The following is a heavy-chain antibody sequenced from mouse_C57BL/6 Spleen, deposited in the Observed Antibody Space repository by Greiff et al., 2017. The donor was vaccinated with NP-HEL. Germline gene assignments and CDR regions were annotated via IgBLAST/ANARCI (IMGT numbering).Heavy chain of an antibody. J-gene: IGHJ1*03. CDR2: IYPGDGDT. Sequence: VQLQQSGAELVKPGASVKISCKASGYAFSSYWMNWVKQRPGKGLEWIGQIYPGDGDTNYNGKFKGKATLTADKSASTAYMQLSSLTSEDSAVYFWARSGGSSYFWYFDVWGTGTTVTVSS. V-gene: IGHV1-80*01. CDR3: ARSGGSSYFWYFDV. D-gene: IGHD1-1*01. CDR1: GYAFSSYW.